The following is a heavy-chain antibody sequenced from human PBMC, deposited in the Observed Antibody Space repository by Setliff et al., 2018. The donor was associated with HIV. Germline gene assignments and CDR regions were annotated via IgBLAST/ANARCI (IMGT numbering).Heavy chain of an antibody. CDR3: ARSPGDYLFDY. CDR2: INPGGGNT. CDR1: GYTFTNFY. V-gene: IGHV1-46*01. Sequence: ASVKVSCKASGYTFTNFYMHWVRQAPGQGLKWMGIINPGGGNTRYAQRFQGRVSMTRDTSTSTVYMELSSLRSEDTAVYYCARSPGDYLFDYWGQGTLVTVSS. J-gene: IGHJ4*02. D-gene: IGHD4-17*01.